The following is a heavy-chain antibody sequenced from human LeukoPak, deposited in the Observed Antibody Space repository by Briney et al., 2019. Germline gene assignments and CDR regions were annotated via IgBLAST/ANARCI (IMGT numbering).Heavy chain of an antibody. Sequence: GGSLRLSCAASGFTFSSYAMSWVRQAPGKGLEWVSAISGSGGSTYYADSVKGRFTISRDNSKNTLYLQMNSLRAEDTAVYYCAKRAYYDSSGYPDVSYCFDYWGQGTLVTVSS. CDR3: AKRAYYDSSGYPDVSYCFDY. CDR2: ISGSGGST. D-gene: IGHD3-22*01. V-gene: IGHV3-23*01. J-gene: IGHJ4*02. CDR1: GFTFSSYA.